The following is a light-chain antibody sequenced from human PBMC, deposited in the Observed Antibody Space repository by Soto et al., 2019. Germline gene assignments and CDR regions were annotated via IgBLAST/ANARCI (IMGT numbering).Light chain of an antibody. Sequence: QSVLSQPRSVSGSPGQSVTISCTGTSSDVGGYNYVSWYQQHPGKVPKLMIYDVSKRPSGVPDRFSGSKSGNTASLTISGLQAEDEADYYCCSYAGTFGGGTKLTVL. CDR2: DVS. V-gene: IGLV2-11*01. CDR3: CSYAGT. J-gene: IGLJ2*01. CDR1: SSDVGGYNY.